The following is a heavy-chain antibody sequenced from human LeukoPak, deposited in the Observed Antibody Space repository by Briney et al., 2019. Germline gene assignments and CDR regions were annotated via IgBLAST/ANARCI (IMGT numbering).Heavy chain of an antibody. CDR3: ARQGYADFSSRPFDY. CDR2: IYYSGST. J-gene: IGHJ4*02. CDR1: GGSISSSSYY. D-gene: IGHD4-17*01. V-gene: IGHV4-39*01. Sequence: SETLSLTCTVSGGSISSSSYYWGWIRQPPGKGLEWIGSIYYSGSTYYNPSLKSRVTISVDTSKNQFSLKLRPVTAADTAMYYCARQGYADFSSRPFDYWGQGTLVTVSS.